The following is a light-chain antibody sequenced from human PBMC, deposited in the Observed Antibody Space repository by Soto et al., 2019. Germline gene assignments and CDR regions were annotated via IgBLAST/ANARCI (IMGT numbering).Light chain of an antibody. V-gene: IGLV2-14*01. CDR1: SSDVGGYNN. CDR3: SSYTSSSTLV. Sequence: QSALTQPASVSGSPGQSITISCTGTSSDVGGYNNVSWYQQHPGKAPKLMIYDVSNRPSGVSNRFSGSKSGNTASLTISGLQAEDEADYYGSSYTSSSTLVFGTGTKLTVL. CDR2: DVS. J-gene: IGLJ1*01.